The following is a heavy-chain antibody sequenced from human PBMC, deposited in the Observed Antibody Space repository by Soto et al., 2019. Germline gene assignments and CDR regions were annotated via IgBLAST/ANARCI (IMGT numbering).Heavy chain of an antibody. CDR3: ARPIDVGYYYGMDV. V-gene: IGHV4-39*01. CDR1: GGSISSSSYY. CDR2: IYYSGST. Sequence: PSETMSLTCTVSGGSISSSSYYWGWIRQPPGKGLEWIGSIYYSGSTYYNPSLKSRVTISVDTSKNQFSLKLSSVTAADTAVYYCARPIDVGYYYGMDVWGQGTTVTVS. J-gene: IGHJ6*02.